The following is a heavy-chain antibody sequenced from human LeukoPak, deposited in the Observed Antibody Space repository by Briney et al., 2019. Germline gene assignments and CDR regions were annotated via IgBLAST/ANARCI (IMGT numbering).Heavy chain of an antibody. V-gene: IGHV4-34*01. CDR1: GESLSGYY. J-gene: IGHJ4*02. D-gene: IGHD2-15*01. CDR3: ARGQGPSHCSGGSCSIDY. CDR2: INHSGST. Sequence: SETLSLTCVVFGESLSGYYWSWIRQPPGKGLEWIGEINHSGSTNYNPSLKSRVTISVDTSKNQFSLKLSSVTAADTAVYYCARGQGPSHCSGGSCSIDYWGQGTLVTVSS.